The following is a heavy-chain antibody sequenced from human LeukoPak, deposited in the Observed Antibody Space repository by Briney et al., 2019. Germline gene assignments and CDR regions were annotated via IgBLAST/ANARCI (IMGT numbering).Heavy chain of an antibody. CDR1: GGSIISSSYY. CDR3: ARSSRWGLRSSGFDY. CDR2: IYYSGST. V-gene: IGHV4-39*01. J-gene: IGHJ4*02. Sequence: SETLSLTCTVSGGSIISSSYYWGWIRQPPGKGLEWIGSIYYSGSTYNNPSLKSRVTISVDTSKNQFSLKLSSVTAADTAVYYCARSSRWGLRSSGFDYWGQGTLVTVSS. D-gene: IGHD5-12*01.